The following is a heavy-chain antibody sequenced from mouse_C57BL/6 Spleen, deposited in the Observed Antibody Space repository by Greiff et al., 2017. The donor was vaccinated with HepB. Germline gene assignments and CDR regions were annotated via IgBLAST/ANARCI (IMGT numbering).Heavy chain of an antibody. Sequence: EVQLVESGGGLVKPGGSLKLSCAASGFTFSSYAMSWVRQTPEKRLEWVATISDGGSYTYYPDNVKGRFTISRDNAKNNLYLQMSPLKSEDTAMYYCARDNYYGNFGCWGKGATVTVAS. D-gene: IGHD2-1*01. V-gene: IGHV5-4*01. CDR1: GFTFSSYA. CDR3: ARDNYYGNFGC. J-gene: IGHJ2*01. CDR2: ISDGGSYT.